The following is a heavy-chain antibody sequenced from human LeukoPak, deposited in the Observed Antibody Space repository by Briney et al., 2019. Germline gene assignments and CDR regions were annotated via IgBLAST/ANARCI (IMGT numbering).Heavy chain of an antibody. CDR1: GYSFTRNG. CDR2: ISANSGNT. V-gene: IGHV1-18*01. J-gene: IGHJ4*02. CDR3: ARDVNYAFDY. D-gene: IGHD1-7*01. Sequence: GASVKVSCKPSGYSFTRNGISWVRQAPGQGLEWMGWISANSGNTKYAHKFQDRVTLATDTSTSTAYMELKSLRSDDTAVYYCARDVNYAFDYWGQGTLVTDCS.